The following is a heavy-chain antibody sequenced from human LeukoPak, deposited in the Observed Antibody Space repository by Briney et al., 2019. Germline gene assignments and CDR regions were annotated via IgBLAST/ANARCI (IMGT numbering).Heavy chain of an antibody. J-gene: IGHJ4*02. Sequence: ASVKVSCKASGYTFTGYYMHWVRQAPGQGLEWMGRIIPILGIANYAQKFQGRVTITADKSTSTAYMELSSLRSEDTAVYYCARGAVDGSGSYYPSDYWGQGTLVTVSS. CDR2: IIPILGIA. D-gene: IGHD1-26*01. CDR1: GYTFTGYY. V-gene: IGHV1-69*04. CDR3: ARGAVDGSGSYYPSDY.